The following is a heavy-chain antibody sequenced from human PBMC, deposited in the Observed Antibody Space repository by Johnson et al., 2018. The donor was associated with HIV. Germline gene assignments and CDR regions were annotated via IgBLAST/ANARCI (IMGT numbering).Heavy chain of an antibody. CDR3: ASVPMIVVLDGAFDI. V-gene: IGHV3-NL1*01. Sequence: QVQLVESGGGVVRPGGSLRLSCSASGFTFSSYGMHWVRQAPGKGLEWVSVIYSGGSTYYADSVKVRFTISRDNSKNTLYLQMNSLRAEDTAVYYCASVPMIVVLDGAFDIWGQGTMVTVSS. J-gene: IGHJ3*02. CDR2: IYSGGST. D-gene: IGHD3-22*01. CDR1: GFTFSSYG.